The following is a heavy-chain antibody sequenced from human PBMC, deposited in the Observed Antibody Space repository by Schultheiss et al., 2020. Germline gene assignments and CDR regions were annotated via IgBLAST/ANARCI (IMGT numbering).Heavy chain of an antibody. J-gene: IGHJ6*02. CDR3: ARTTGTRYYYYGMDV. D-gene: IGHD4-17*01. CDR2: IDWDDDK. Sequence: SGPTLVKPTQTLTLTCTFSGFSLSTSGMRVSWIRQPPGKALEWLARIDWDDDKFYSTSLKTRLTISKDTSKNQVVLTMTNMDPVDTATYYCARTTGTRYYYYGMDVWGQGTTVT. CDR1: GFSLSTSGMR. V-gene: IGHV2-70*04.